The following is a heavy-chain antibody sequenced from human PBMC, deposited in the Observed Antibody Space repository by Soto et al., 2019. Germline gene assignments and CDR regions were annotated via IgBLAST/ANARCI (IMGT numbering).Heavy chain of an antibody. CDR3: ARIAAAGLYNWFDP. V-gene: IGHV1-18*04. J-gene: IGHJ5*02. D-gene: IGHD6-13*01. CDR2: ISAYNGNT. Sequence: VASVKVSCKASGYTFTSYGISWVRQAPGQGLEWMGWISAYNGNTNYAQKLQGRVTMTTDTSTSTAYMELRSLRSDDTAVYYCARIAAAGLYNWFDPWGQGTLVTVSS. CDR1: GYTFTSYG.